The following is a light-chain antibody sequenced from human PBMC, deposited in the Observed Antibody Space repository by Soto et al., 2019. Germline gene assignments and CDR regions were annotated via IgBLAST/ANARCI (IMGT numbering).Light chain of an antibody. J-gene: IGKJ4*01. CDR2: DTS. Sequence: EIVLTQSPGTLSLSPGERGILFCRTSQRVSGSSLAWYQQKLGQAPRLLMYDTSRRATGIPDRFSGSGSGTDVTLTISSVEPEDFAVYYCQHYGDSLTVGGGTKVDIK. CDR1: QRVSGSS. CDR3: QHYGDSLT. V-gene: IGKV3-20*01.